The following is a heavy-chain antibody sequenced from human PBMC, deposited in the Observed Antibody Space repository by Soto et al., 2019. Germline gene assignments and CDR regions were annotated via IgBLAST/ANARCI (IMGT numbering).Heavy chain of an antibody. V-gene: IGHV5-51*01. Sequence: PGESLKISCKGSGYSFTSYLIGWVRQMPGKGLEWMGIIYPGDSDTRYSPSFQGQVTISADKSISTAYLQWSSLKASDTAMYYCARPPSRKKEYFQHWGQGTLVTVSS. CDR3: ARPPSRKKEYFQH. J-gene: IGHJ1*01. D-gene: IGHD2-2*01. CDR2: IYPGDSDT. CDR1: GYSFTSYL.